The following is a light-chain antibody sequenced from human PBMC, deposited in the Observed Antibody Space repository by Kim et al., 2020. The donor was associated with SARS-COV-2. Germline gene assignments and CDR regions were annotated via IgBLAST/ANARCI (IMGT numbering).Light chain of an antibody. Sequence: RVTISCSRGSTSNGGDTVIGYCQHQRTAHKLLIYSYDQRPSGVPDRFCFSGSGTSASLAISGLQSEDEADYYCAAWYDSLNGSQVFGGGTQLTVL. CDR3: AAWYDSLNGSQV. CDR1: STSNGGDT. CDR2: SYD. J-gene: IGLJ2*01. V-gene: IGLV1-44*01.